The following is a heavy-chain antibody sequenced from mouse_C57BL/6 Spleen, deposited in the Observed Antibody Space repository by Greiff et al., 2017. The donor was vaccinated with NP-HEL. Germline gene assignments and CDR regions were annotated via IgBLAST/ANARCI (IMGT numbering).Heavy chain of an antibody. CDR2: IYPGDGDT. D-gene: IGHD2-3*01. Sequence: VHLVESGAELVKPGASVKISCKASGYAFSSYWMNWVKQRPGKGLEWIGQIYPGDGDTNYNGKFKGKATLTADKSSSTAYMQLSSLTSEDSAVYFCARRGIYDGYYVDYWGQGTTLTVSS. CDR3: ARRGIYDGYYVDY. V-gene: IGHV1-80*01. J-gene: IGHJ2*01. CDR1: GYAFSSYW.